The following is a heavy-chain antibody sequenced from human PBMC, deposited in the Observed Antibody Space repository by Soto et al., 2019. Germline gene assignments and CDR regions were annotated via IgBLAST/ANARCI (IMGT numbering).Heavy chain of an antibody. CDR2: IIPIFGTA. CDR3: ARVLRELVGSWFDP. J-gene: IGHJ5*02. CDR1: GGTFSSYA. Sequence: SVKVSCKASGGTFSSYAISWVRQAPGQGLEWMGGIIPIFGTANYAQKFQGRVTITADESTSTAYMELSSLRSEDTAVYYCARVLRELVGSWFDPWGQGTLVTVSS. D-gene: IGHD6-13*01. V-gene: IGHV1-69*13.